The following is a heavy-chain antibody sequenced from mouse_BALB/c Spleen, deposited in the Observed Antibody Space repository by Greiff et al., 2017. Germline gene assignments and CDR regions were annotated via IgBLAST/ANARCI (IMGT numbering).Heavy chain of an antibody. CDR2: ISSGSSTI. Sequence: EVKVVESGGGLVQPGGSRKLSCAASGFTFSSFGMHWVRQAPEKGLEWVAYISSGSSTIYYADTVKGRFTISRDNPKNTLFLQMTSLRSEDTAMYYCARREVYYDYEDAMDYWGQGTSVTVSS. CDR1: GFTFSSFG. V-gene: IGHV5-17*02. D-gene: IGHD2-4*01. J-gene: IGHJ4*01. CDR3: ARREVYYDYEDAMDY.